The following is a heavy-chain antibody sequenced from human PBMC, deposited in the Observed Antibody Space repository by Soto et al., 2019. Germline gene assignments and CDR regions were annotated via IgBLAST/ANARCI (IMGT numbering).Heavy chain of an antibody. V-gene: IGHV4-39*01. CDR1: GGSISGSSYY. J-gene: IGHJ4*02. CDR2: IYYSGST. CDR3: ARHRGPWDYGDCLTFDY. Sequence: SETLSLTCTVSGGSISGSSYYWGWIRQPPGKGLEWIGSIYYSGSTYYNPSLKSRVTISVDTSKNQFSLKLSSVTAADTAVYYCARHRGPWDYGDCLTFDYWGQGTLVTVSS. D-gene: IGHD4-17*01.